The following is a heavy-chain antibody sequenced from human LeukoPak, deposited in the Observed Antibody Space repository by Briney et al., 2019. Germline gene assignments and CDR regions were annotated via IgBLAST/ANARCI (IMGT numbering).Heavy chain of an antibody. Sequence: GGSLRLSCAASGFTFSSYGMHWLRQAPGKGLEWVAFIRYDGSNKYYADSVKGRFTISRDNSKNTLYLQMNSLRAEDTAVYYCAKWDIVVVPAAYLFDPWGQGTLVTVSS. CDR2: IRYDGSNK. CDR1: GFTFSSYG. J-gene: IGHJ5*02. D-gene: IGHD2-2*01. V-gene: IGHV3-30*02. CDR3: AKWDIVVVPAAYLFDP.